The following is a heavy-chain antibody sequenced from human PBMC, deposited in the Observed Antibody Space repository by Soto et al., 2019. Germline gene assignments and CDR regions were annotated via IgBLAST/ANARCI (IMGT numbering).Heavy chain of an antibody. CDR3: ARLPYDYGLGHFDP. CDR1: SYTFTNYA. J-gene: IGHJ5*02. V-gene: IGHV1-18*01. D-gene: IGHD3-10*01. Sequence: QVQLVQSGAEVKKPGASVKVSCKASSYTFTNYAISWVRQAPGQGLEWMGWINTYNANTNYAQKLKGRVTMTTDTSTSTAYMELRSLRSDDTAVDYCARLPYDYGLGHFDPWGQGTLVTVSS. CDR2: INTYNANT.